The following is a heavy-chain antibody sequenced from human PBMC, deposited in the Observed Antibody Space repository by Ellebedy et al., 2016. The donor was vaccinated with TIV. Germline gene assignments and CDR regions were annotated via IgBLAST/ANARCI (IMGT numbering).Heavy chain of an antibody. D-gene: IGHD3-10*01. CDR2: IYYSGST. CDR1: GGSISSGAFY. CDR3: ARDEGGSGSLSY. V-gene: IGHV4-31*03. Sequence: LRLSCTVSGGSISSGAFYWTWIRQQPGKGLEWIGNIYYSGSTYYRPSLKTRVTLSLDTSNNQFSLRLNSVTAADTAVYYCARDEGGSGSLSYWGQGSLVTVSS. J-gene: IGHJ4*02.